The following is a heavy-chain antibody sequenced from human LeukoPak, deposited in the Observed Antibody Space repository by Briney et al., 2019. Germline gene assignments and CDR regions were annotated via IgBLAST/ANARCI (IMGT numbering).Heavy chain of an antibody. CDR1: GFSFSSYA. D-gene: IGHD1-26*01. CDR3: ARDYFRGSYYPTDAFDI. CDR2: ISGSGGST. V-gene: IGHV3-23*01. Sequence: AGGSLRLSCAASGFSFSSYAMSWVRQAPGKGREWVSAISGSGGSTYYADSVKGRFTISRDNSKNTLYLQMNSLRAEDTAVYYCARDYFRGSYYPTDAFDIWGQGTMVTVSS. J-gene: IGHJ3*02.